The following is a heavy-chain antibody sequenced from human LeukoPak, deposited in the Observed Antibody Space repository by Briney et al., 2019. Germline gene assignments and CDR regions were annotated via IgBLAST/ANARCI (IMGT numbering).Heavy chain of an antibody. CDR2: INPNSGGT. CDR3: ARPNYDFWRTVDY. D-gene: IGHD3-3*01. J-gene: IGHJ4*02. CDR1: GYTFTGYY. Sequence: ASVKVSCKASGYTFTGYYMHWVRQAPGQGLEWMGWINPNSGGTNYAQKFQGRVTITRNTSISTAYMELSSLRSEDTAVYYCARPNYDFWRTVDYGGQGTLVTVP. V-gene: IGHV1-2*02.